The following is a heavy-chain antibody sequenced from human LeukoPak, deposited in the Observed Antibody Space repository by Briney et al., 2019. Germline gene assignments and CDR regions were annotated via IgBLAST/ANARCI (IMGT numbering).Heavy chain of an antibody. CDR1: GGSFSGYY. D-gene: IGHD3-10*02. J-gene: IGHJ5*02. CDR2: INHSGST. Sequence: SETLSLTCAVYGGSFSGYYWSWIRQPPGKGLEWIGEINHSGSTNYNPSLKTRVTISADTSKNQFSLRLSSVTTADTAVYYCARMRIVRGLNNWFDPWGQGALVIVSS. V-gene: IGHV4-34*01. CDR3: ARMRIVRGLNNWFDP.